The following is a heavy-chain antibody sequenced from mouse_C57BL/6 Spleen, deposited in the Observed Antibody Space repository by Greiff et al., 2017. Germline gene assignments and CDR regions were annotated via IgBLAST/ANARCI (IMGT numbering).Heavy chain of an antibody. CDR2: IYPGDGDT. CDR1: GYAFSSYW. CDR3: ARYPDSSGPAWFAY. Sequence: QVQLQQSGAELVKPGASVKISCKASGYAFSSYWMNWVKQRPGKGLEWIGQIYPGDGDTNYNGKFNGKATLTADKSSSTAYMQLSSLTSEDSAVYFCARYPDSSGPAWFAYWGQGTLVTVSA. D-gene: IGHD3-2*02. V-gene: IGHV1-80*01. J-gene: IGHJ3*01.